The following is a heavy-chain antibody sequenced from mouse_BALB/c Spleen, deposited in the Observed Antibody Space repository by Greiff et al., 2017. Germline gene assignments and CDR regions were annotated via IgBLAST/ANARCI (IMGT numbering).Heavy chain of an antibody. CDR3: ARDQEVRRPWFAY. D-gene: IGHD2-14*01. CDR2: ISDGGSYT. CDR1: GFTFSDYY. V-gene: IGHV5-4*02. Sequence: EVQRVESGGGLVKPGGSLKLSCAASGFTFSDYYMYWVRQTPEKRLEWVATISDGGSYTYYPDSVKGRFTISRDNAKNNLYLQMSSLKSEDTAMYYCARDQEVRRPWFAYWGQGTLVTVSA. J-gene: IGHJ3*01.